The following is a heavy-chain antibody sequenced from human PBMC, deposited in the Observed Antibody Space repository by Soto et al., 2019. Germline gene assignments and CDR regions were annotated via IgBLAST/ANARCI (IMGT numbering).Heavy chain of an antibody. J-gene: IGHJ6*02. CDR3: VQSRCGGDCLQSYSSHSDYGLDV. Sequence: QITLKESGPTLVKPTQTLTLTCTFSGLSLRTTGVGVGWVRQPPGKALEWLALLYWDDDKRYSPSLKSRLTNTKDTSDKQVVLTMTNMDTVDTATYYCVQSRCGGDCLQSYSSHSDYGLDVWGQGTTVTVSS. D-gene: IGHD2-21*02. V-gene: IGHV2-5*02. CDR1: GLSLRTTGVG. CDR2: LYWDDDK.